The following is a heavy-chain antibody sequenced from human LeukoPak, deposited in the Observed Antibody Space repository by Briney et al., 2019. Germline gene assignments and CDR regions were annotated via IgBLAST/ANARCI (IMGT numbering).Heavy chain of an antibody. J-gene: IGHJ4*02. CDR3: ARTKSPVTPFDY. V-gene: IGHV4-38-2*02. CDR2: IYHSGST. CDR1: GYSISSGYY. D-gene: IGHD4-17*01. Sequence: PSETLSLTCTVSGYSISSGYYWGWIRQPPGKGLEWIGSIYHSGSTYYNPSLKSRVTISVDTSKNQFSLKLSSVTAADTAVYYCARTKSPVTPFDYWGQGTLVTVSS.